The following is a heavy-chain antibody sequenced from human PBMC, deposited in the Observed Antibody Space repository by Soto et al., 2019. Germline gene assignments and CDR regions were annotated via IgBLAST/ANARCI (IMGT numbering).Heavy chain of an antibody. D-gene: IGHD4-17*01. V-gene: IGHV3-23*01. CDR3: AKVGHGDYVLFGYYYYMDV. J-gene: IGHJ6*03. CDR1: GFTFSSYA. Sequence: EVQLLESGGGLVQPGGSLRLSCAASGFTFSSYAMSWVRQAPGKGLEWVSAISGSGGSTYYADSVKGRFTISRDNSKNTLYLQMNRLRAEDTAVYYCAKVGHGDYVLFGYYYYMDVWGKGTTVTVSS. CDR2: ISGSGGST.